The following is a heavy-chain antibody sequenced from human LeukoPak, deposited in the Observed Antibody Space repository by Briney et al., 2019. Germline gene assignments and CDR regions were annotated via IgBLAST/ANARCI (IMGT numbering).Heavy chain of an antibody. CDR3: ARIVPGIAVAGTFDY. CDR2: IYHSGST. Sequence: SETLSLTCAVYGGSFSGYYWGWIRQPPGKGLEWIGSIYHSGSTYYNPSLKSRVTISVDTSKNQFSLKLSSVTAADTAVYYCARIVPGIAVAGTFDYWGQGTLVTVSS. V-gene: IGHV4-38-2*01. CDR1: GGSFSGYY. J-gene: IGHJ4*02. D-gene: IGHD6-19*01.